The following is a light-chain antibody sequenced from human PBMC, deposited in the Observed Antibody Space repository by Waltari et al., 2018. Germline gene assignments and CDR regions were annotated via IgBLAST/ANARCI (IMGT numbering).Light chain of an antibody. CDR2: RNN. Sequence: QSVLTQPPSASGTPGQRVTISCSGSSSNIGSNSVYCYQQLPGTAPKLLIYRNNQRPSGVPDRFSGSKSGTSASLAISGLRSEDEADYYCAAWDDSLSGRWVFGGGTKLTVL. CDR3: AAWDDSLSGRWV. V-gene: IGLV1-47*01. CDR1: SSNIGSNS. J-gene: IGLJ3*02.